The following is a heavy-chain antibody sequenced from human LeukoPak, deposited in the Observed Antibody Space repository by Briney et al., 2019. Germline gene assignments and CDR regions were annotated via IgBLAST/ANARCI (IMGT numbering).Heavy chain of an antibody. CDR1: GFTFSSYS. J-gene: IGHJ4*02. D-gene: IGHD6-13*01. CDR2: ISSSSSYI. CDR3: ARVLAAAGRDY. V-gene: IGHV3-21*01. Sequence: GGSLRLSCAASGFTFSSYSMNWVRQAPGKGLEWVSSISSSSSYIYYADSVKGRFTISRDHAKNSLYLQMNSLRAEDTAVYYCARVLAAAGRDYWGQGTLVTVSS.